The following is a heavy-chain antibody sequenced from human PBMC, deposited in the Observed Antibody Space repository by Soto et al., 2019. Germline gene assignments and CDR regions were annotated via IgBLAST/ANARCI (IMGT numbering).Heavy chain of an antibody. J-gene: IGHJ5*02. CDR3: ARCPIDHNWFDP. CDR1: GSDITTYY. CDR2: IYDTGST. D-gene: IGHD3-9*01. Sequence: NPSETLSLTCTVSGSDITTYYWSWLRQSPGKGLEWIGHIYDTGSTTYNPSLKSRVTISVDTSNKQFSLRLTSVTAADTAVYYCARCPIDHNWFDPWGQGTLVTAPQ. V-gene: IGHV4-59*01.